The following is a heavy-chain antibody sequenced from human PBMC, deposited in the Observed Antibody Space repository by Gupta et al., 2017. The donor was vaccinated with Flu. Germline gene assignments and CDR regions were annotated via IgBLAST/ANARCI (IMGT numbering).Heavy chain of an antibody. CDR2: ISSNGGST. V-gene: IGHV3-64*01. CDR3: AREARYGDYVDAFDI. CDR1: GFTFSSYA. D-gene: IGHD4-17*01. Sequence: EVQLVESGGGLVQPGGSLSLSCAASGFTFSSYAMHWVRQAPGKGLEYVSAISSNGGSTYYANSVKGRFTISRDNSKNTLYLQMGSLRAEDMAVYYCAREARYGDYVDAFDIWGQGTMVTVSS. J-gene: IGHJ3*02.